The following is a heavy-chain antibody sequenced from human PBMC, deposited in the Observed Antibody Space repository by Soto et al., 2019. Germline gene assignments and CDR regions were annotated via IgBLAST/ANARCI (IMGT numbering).Heavy chain of an antibody. CDR2: VYYSGST. V-gene: IGHV4-59*01. D-gene: IGHD2-2*01. Sequence: SETLSLTCTVSGGSISSYYWSWIRQPPGKGLEWIGYVYYSGSTNYNPSLKSRVTISVDTSKNQFSLKLSSVTAADTAVYYCARDTRSYQPLPHPFDYWGQGTLVTVSS. CDR1: GGSISSYY. CDR3: ARDTRSYQPLPHPFDY. J-gene: IGHJ4*02.